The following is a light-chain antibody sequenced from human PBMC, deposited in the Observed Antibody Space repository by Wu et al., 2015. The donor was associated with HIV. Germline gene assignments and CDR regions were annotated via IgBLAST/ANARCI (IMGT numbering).Light chain of an antibody. CDR2: GAS. V-gene: IGKV3-20*01. J-gene: IGKJ2*01. Sequence: LVLTQSPATLSLSPGERATLSCRASQRVSSNYLAWYQQKFGQAPRLLIYGASSRATGIPDRFSGSGSGTDFTLTISRLEPEDLAVYYCQLFTTSSYTFGQGTKLEIK. CDR3: QLFTTSSYT. CDR1: QRVSSNY.